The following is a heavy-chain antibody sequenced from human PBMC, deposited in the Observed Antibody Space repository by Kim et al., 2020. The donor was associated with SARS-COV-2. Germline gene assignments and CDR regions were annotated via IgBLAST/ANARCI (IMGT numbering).Heavy chain of an antibody. V-gene: IGHV5-10-1*01. Sequence: GESLKISCKGSGYSFTSYWISWVRQMPGKGLEWMGRIDPSDSYTNYSPSFQGHVTISADKSISTAYLQWSSLKASDTAMYYCASVPLEWELLPLFNYWGQGTLVTVSS. CDR3: ASVPLEWELLPLFNY. J-gene: IGHJ4*02. CDR2: IDPSDSYT. D-gene: IGHD1-26*01. CDR1: GYSFTSYW.